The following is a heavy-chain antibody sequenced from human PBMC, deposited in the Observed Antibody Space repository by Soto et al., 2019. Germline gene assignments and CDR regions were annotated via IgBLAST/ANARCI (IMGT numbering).Heavy chain of an antibody. CDR2: ISAYNGNT. CDR3: ASHNFWSGYWSFDY. D-gene: IGHD3-3*01. J-gene: IGHJ4*02. V-gene: IGHV1-18*01. Sequence: ASVKVSCKASGYTFTSYGISWVRQAPGQGLEWMGWISAYNGNTNYAQKLQGRVTMTTDTSTSTAYMELRSLRSDDTAVYYCASHNFWSGYWSFDYWGQGTLVTVSS. CDR1: GYTFTSYG.